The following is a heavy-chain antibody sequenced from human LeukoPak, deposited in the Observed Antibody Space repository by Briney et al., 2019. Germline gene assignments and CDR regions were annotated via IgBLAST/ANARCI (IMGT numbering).Heavy chain of an antibody. J-gene: IGHJ3*02. D-gene: IGHD3-10*01. CDR1: GYTFTSYD. Sequence: ASVKVSCKASGYTFTSYDINWVRQATGQGLEWMGWMNPNSGNTGYAQKFQGRVTMTRNTSISTAYMELSSLRSDDTAVYYCAKELLWFGERLDAFDIWGQGTMVTVSS. CDR2: MNPNSGNT. V-gene: IGHV1-8*01. CDR3: AKELLWFGERLDAFDI.